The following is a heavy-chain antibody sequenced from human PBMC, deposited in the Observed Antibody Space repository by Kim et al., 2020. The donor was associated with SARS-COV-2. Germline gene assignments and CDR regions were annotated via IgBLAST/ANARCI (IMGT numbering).Heavy chain of an antibody. D-gene: IGHD2-2*01. CDR2: IKQDGSEK. CDR1: GFTFSSYW. V-gene: IGHV3-7*01. CDR3: AREEDIVVVPAAIHVRDLFSGFDY. Sequence: GGSLRLSCAASGFTFSSYWMSWVRQAPGKGLEWVANIKQDGSEKYYVDSVKGRFTISRDNAKNSLYLQMNSLRAEDTAVYYCAREEDIVVVPAAIHVRDLFSGFDYWGQGTLVTVSS. J-gene: IGHJ4*02.